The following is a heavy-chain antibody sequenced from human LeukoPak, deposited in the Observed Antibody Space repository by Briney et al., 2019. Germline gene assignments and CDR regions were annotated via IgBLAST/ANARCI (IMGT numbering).Heavy chain of an antibody. CDR1: GFTFSTNA. CDR3: AKEGVGYSSGWPHDY. J-gene: IGHJ4*02. D-gene: IGHD6-19*01. Sequence: GGSLRLSCAASGFTFSTNAMSWVRQAPGKGLEWVSAISGSGGSTYYADFVKGRFTISRDNSKNTLYLQMNRIRAEDTAVYYCAKEGVGYSSGWPHDYWGQGTLVTVSS. V-gene: IGHV3-23*01. CDR2: ISGSGGST.